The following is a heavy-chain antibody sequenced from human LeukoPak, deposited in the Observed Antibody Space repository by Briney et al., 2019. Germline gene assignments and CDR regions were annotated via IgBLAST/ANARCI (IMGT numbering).Heavy chain of an antibody. V-gene: IGHV3-15*01. CDR2: IKSKGVGGTI. Sequence: AGGSLRLSCATSGFGFIGTWMSWVRQAPGKGLEWVGRIKSKGVGGTIHYAAPVRGRFTISRDDSSDTLYLQMTSLKTEDTAVYYCTAEGSTDGHIYFVHWGQGAPVSVSS. J-gene: IGHJ4*02. CDR3: TAEGSTDGHIYFVH. D-gene: IGHD5-24*01. CDR1: GFGFIGTW.